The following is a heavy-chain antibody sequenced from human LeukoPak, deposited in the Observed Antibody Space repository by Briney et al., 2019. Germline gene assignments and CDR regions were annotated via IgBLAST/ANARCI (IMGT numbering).Heavy chain of an antibody. D-gene: IGHD3-10*01. V-gene: IGHV3-11*06. CDR1: GFTFSDYY. Sequence: GGSLRLSCAASGFTFSDYYMSWIRQASGKGLEWVSYISSSSTYTNYADSVKGRFTISRDNAKNSLYLQMNSLTAEDTAVYYCARVNYYGSGSYYNTYCFDYWGQGTLVTVSS. J-gene: IGHJ4*02. CDR3: ARVNYYGSGSYYNTYCFDY. CDR2: ISSSSTYT.